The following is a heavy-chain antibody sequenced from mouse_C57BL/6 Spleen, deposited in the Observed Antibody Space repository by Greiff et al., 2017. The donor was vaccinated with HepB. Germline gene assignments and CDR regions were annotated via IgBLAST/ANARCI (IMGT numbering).Heavy chain of an antibody. CDR3: AISDYDDYWYFDV. J-gene: IGHJ1*03. Sequence: QVQLQQPGAELVKPGASVKVSCKASGYTFTSYWMHWVKQRPGQGLEWIGRIHPSDSDTNYNQKFKGKATLTVDKSSSTAYMQLSSLTSEDSAVYYCAISDYDDYWYFDVWGTGTAVTVSS. CDR2: IHPSDSDT. CDR1: GYTFTSYW. D-gene: IGHD2-4*01. V-gene: IGHV1-74*01.